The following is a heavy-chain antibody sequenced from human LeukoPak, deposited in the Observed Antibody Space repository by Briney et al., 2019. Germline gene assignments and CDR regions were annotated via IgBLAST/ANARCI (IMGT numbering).Heavy chain of an antibody. D-gene: IGHD1-14*01. J-gene: IGHJ4*02. Sequence: GASVKVSCKASGYTFTSYGISWVRQAPGQGPEWMGITRPSSGRTSYPQKFQGRVTMTWDMSTSTFYMELSSLTSDDTAVYYCAREGPETYNFDFWGQGTLVTVSS. V-gene: IGHV1-46*01. CDR2: TRPSSGRT. CDR1: GYTFTSYG. CDR3: AREGPETYNFDF.